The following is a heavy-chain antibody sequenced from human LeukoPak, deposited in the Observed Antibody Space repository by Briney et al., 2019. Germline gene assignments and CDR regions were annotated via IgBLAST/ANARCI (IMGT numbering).Heavy chain of an antibody. Sequence: PSETLSLTRTVSGVSMSSYYWSWIRQPAGKGLEWVGRIYTSGSTNYNPSLNSRVTMSVDKSKNQFSLKLTSVTAADTAVYYCARDQGWVGVSVSFDRWGHGILVSVSS. D-gene: IGHD3-3*01. J-gene: IGHJ4*01. CDR1: GVSMSSYY. CDR2: IYTSGST. V-gene: IGHV4-4*07. CDR3: ARDQGWVGVSVSFDR.